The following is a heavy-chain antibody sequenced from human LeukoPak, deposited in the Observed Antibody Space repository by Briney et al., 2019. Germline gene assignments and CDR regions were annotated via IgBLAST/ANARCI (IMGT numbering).Heavy chain of an antibody. V-gene: IGHV3-30-3*01. D-gene: IGHD2-2*01. Sequence: PGRSLRLSCAASGFTFSSYAMHWVRQAPGKGLEWVAVISYDGSNKYYADSVKGRFTISRDNSRNNLYLQMNSLRVEDTAVYYCAKDVCSSTSCNLDSWGQGTLVTVSS. J-gene: IGHJ4*02. CDR1: GFTFSSYA. CDR3: AKDVCSSTSCNLDS. CDR2: ISYDGSNK.